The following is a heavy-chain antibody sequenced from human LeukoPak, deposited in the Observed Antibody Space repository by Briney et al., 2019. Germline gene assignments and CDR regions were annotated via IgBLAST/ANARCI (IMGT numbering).Heavy chain of an antibody. J-gene: IGHJ3*02. Sequence: PGGSLRLSCAASGFTFTDYAMSWVRQAPEKGLEWISTISDNGGETYYADSVKGRFAIPRDNFKNTLYLQMNSLRAEDTAVYYCAKDSGPDDAFDIWGQGTMVTVSS. CDR1: GFTFTDYA. V-gene: IGHV3-23*01. D-gene: IGHD3-10*01. CDR2: ISDNGGET. CDR3: AKDSGPDDAFDI.